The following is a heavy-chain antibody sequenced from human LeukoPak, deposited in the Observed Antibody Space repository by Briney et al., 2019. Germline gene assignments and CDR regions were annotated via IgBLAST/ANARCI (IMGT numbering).Heavy chain of an antibody. CDR2: IYPGDSDT. CDR3: ARGNSSPAEYFQH. V-gene: IGHV5-51*01. CDR1: GYSFTSYW. J-gene: IGHJ1*01. Sequence: GESLKISCKGSGYSFTSYWIGWVRQMPGKGLEWMGIIYPGDSDTRYSPSFHGQVTISADKSISTAYLQWSSLKASDTAMYYCARGNSSPAEYFQHWGQGTLVTVSS. D-gene: IGHD6-13*01.